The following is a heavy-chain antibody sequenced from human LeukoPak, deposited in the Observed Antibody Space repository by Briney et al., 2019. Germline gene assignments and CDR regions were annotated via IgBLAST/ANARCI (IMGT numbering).Heavy chain of an antibody. Sequence: ASVEVSCKVSGYTLTELSMYWVRQAPGKGLEWMGGFDPEDGETIYAQKFQGRVTMTEDTSTDTAYMELSSLRSEDTAVYYCATRYNWNDGFDYWGQGTLVTVSS. CDR1: GYTLTELS. V-gene: IGHV1-24*01. D-gene: IGHD1-1*01. CDR2: FDPEDGET. CDR3: ATRYNWNDGFDY. J-gene: IGHJ4*02.